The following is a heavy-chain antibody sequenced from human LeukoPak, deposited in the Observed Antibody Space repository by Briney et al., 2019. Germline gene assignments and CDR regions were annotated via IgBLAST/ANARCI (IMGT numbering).Heavy chain of an antibody. CDR2: ISYDGSNK. J-gene: IGHJ3*02. V-gene: IGHV3-30*18. Sequence: PGRSLRLSCAASGFTFSSYGMHWVRQAPGKGLEWVAVISYDGSNKYYADSVKGRFTISRDNSKNTLYLQMNSLRAEDTAVYYCAKRTLLWFGEHDAFDIWGQGTMVTVSS. D-gene: IGHD3-10*01. CDR1: GFTFSSYG. CDR3: AKRTLLWFGEHDAFDI.